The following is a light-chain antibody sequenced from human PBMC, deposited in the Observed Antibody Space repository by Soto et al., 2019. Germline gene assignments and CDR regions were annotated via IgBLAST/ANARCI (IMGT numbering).Light chain of an antibody. CDR2: DVS. Sequence: QSALTQPRSVSGSPGQSVAISCTGSRSDVGGYKYVSWYQQFPGKAPKLIIYDVSRRPSGVPDRFSGSKSGNTASLTISGLQAEDEGHYYCCSYGGGRTPLGFGGGTKVTVL. J-gene: IGLJ2*01. CDR1: RSDVGGYKY. CDR3: CSYGGGRTPLG. V-gene: IGLV2-11*01.